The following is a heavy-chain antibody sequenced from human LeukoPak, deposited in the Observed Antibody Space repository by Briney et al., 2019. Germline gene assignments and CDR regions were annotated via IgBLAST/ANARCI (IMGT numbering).Heavy chain of an antibody. CDR3: ARGKVVRGVICWFDP. J-gene: IGHJ5*02. CDR1: GYTFTSYD. CDR2: MNPNGGNT. V-gene: IGHV1-8*01. D-gene: IGHD3-10*01. Sequence: SVQVSCKASGYTFTSYDINWVRQATGQGLEWMGWMNPNGGNTGYAQKFQGRVTMTRNNSISTAYMELSRLRSEDTAVYYCARGKVVRGVICWFDPWGQGTLVTVSS.